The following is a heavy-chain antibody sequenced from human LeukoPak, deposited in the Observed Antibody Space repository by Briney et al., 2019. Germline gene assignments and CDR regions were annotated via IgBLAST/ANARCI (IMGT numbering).Heavy chain of an antibody. D-gene: IGHD6-13*01. V-gene: IGHV3-30*02. Sequence: GGSLRLSCAASGFTFSSYAMSWVRQAPGKGLEWVAVIWYGGSNKYYADSVKGRFTISRDNSKNTLYLQMNSLRAEDTAVYYCAKAGRIAAAGRPPYYFDYWGQGTLVTVSS. J-gene: IGHJ4*02. CDR2: IWYGGSNK. CDR3: AKAGRIAAAGRPPYYFDY. CDR1: GFTFSSYA.